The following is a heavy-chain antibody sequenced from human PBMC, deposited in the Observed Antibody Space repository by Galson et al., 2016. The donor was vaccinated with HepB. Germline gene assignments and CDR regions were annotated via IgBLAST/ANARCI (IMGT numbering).Heavy chain of an antibody. V-gene: IGHV1-2*06. D-gene: IGHD2-15*01. CDR2: INSNSGEA. CDR3: VRGDVVVVLAEYNWFDP. Sequence: SVKVSCKASGYTYTDYYVHWVRQAPGLGLEWMGRINSNSGEANYAQRFQGRFTMTRDTSISTTYMEMSRLRSDDTAIYYCVRGDVVVVLAEYNWFDPWGQGTLVTVSS. CDR1: GYTYTDYY. J-gene: IGHJ5*02.